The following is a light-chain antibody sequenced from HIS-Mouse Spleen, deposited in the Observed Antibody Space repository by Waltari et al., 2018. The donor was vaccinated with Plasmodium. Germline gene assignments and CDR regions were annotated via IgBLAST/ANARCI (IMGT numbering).Light chain of an antibody. CDR1: ALPQKY. CDR2: EDS. V-gene: IGLV3-10*01. Sequence: SYELTQPPSVSVSPGQTARITCSGDALPQKYAYWYQQKSGQAPVLVIYEDSKRPSGLPGRFSGSSSGTRATLTISGAQVEDEADYYCYSTDSSGNHRVFGGGTKLTVL. CDR3: YSTDSSGNHRV. J-gene: IGLJ3*02.